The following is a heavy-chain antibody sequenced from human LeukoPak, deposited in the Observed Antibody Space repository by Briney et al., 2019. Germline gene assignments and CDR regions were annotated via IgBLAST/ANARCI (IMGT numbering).Heavy chain of an antibody. CDR3: ASSPFETSYDSSGYYYGWFDP. CDR2: ISAYNGNT. Sequence: ASVKVSCKASGYTFTSYGISWVRQAPGQGLEWMGWISAYNGNTNYAQKLQGRVTMTTDTSTSTAYMELRSQRSDDTAVYYCASSPFETSYDSSGYYYGWFDPWGQGTLVTVSS. CDR1: GYTFTSYG. J-gene: IGHJ5*02. D-gene: IGHD3-22*01. V-gene: IGHV1-18*01.